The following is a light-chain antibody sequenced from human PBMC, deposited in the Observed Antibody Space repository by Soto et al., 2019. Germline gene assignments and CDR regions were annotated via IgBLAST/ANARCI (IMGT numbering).Light chain of an antibody. J-gene: IGKJ4*01. V-gene: IGKV3-15*01. Sequence: EIVMTQSPGTLSVSPGERATLSCRASQSVSSNVAWYPQKPGQAPRLLLYGASTRATGIPARFSGSGSGTEFTLTISSLQSEDFAVYYCQQYNYWPPLTCGGGSKVEI. CDR1: QSVSSN. CDR2: GAS. CDR3: QQYNYWPPLT.